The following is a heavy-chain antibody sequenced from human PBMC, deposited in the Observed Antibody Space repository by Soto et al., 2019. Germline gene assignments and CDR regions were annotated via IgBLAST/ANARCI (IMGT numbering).Heavy chain of an antibody. CDR3: AKGSYGDYAPVDY. CDR1: GFTFSSYG. D-gene: IGHD4-17*01. V-gene: IGHV3-30*18. J-gene: IGHJ4*02. CDR2: ISYDGSNK. Sequence: QVQLVESGGGVVQPGRSLRLSCADSGFTFSSYGMHWVRQAPGKGLEWVAVISYDGSNKYYADSVKGRFTISRDNSKNTLYLQMNSLRAEDTAVYYCAKGSYGDYAPVDYWGQGTLVTVSS.